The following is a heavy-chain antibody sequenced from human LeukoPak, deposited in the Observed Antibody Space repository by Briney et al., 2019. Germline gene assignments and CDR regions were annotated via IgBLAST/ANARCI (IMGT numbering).Heavy chain of an antibody. V-gene: IGHV3-7*01. CDR3: ARDYVYAFDY. Sequence: GGSLRLSRAASGFSFSSYWMSWVRQAPGKGLEWVANIKQDGSEKYYVDSVKGRFTISRDNAKNALYLQMNSLRVEDTAVYFCARDYVYAFDYWGQGTLVTVSS. J-gene: IGHJ4*02. D-gene: IGHD2/OR15-2a*01. CDR1: GFSFSSYW. CDR2: IKQDGSEK.